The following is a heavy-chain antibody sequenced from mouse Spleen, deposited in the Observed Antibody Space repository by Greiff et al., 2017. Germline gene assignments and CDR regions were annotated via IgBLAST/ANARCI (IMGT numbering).Heavy chain of an antibody. V-gene: IGHV2-5*01. CDR2: IWRGGST. D-gene: IGHD2-4*01. J-gene: IGHJ3*01. CDR1: GFSLTSYG. Sequence: VKLVESGPGLVQPSQSLSITCTVSGFSLTSYGVHWVRQSPGKGLEWLGVIWRGGSTDYNAAFMSRLSITKDNSKSQVFFKMNSLQADDTAIYYCAKKGGDYDEGFAYWGQGTLVTVSA. CDR3: AKKGGDYDEGFAY.